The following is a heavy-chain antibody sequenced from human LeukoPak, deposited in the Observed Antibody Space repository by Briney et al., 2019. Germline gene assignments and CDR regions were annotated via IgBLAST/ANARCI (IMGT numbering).Heavy chain of an antibody. D-gene: IGHD6-13*01. CDR1: GGSISSYY. V-gene: IGHV4-39*07. Sequence: PSETLSLTCTVSGGSISSYYWGWIRQPPGKGLEWIGSIYYSGSTYYNPSLKSRVTISVDTSKNQFSLKLSSVTAADTAVYYCARRDSSSWYYYFDYWGQGTLVTVSS. CDR3: ARRDSSSWYYYFDY. CDR2: IYYSGST. J-gene: IGHJ4*02.